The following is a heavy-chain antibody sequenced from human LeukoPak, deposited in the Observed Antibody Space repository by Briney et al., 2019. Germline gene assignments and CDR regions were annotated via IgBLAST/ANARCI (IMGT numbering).Heavy chain of an antibody. Sequence: GASVKVSCKASGYTFTSNGISWVRQAPGQGLEWMGIINPSGGSTSYAQKFQGRVTMTRDMSTSTDYMELSSLRSEDTAVYYCARDNSVDDTAWWFDPWGQGTLVTVSS. V-gene: IGHV1-46*01. CDR1: GYTFTSNG. D-gene: IGHD3-22*01. CDR2: INPSGGST. CDR3: ARDNSVDDTAWWFDP. J-gene: IGHJ5*02.